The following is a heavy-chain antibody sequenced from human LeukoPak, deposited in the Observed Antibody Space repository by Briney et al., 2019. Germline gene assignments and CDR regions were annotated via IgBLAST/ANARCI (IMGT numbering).Heavy chain of an antibody. CDR2: ISYDGSNT. CDR1: GFNFNNYG. CDR3: AKDRLDGYNSGGLDY. V-gene: IGHV3-30*18. J-gene: IGHJ4*02. D-gene: IGHD5-24*01. Sequence: PGRSLRLSCAASGFNFNNYGIHWVRQAPGKGLEGVAFISYDGSNTYYADSVKGRFTITRDISKNTLYLQMNSLRVDDTAVYYCAKDRLDGYNSGGLDYWGQGTLVTVSS.